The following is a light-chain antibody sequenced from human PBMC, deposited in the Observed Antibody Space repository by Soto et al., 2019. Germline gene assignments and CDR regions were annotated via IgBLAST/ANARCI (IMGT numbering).Light chain of an antibody. V-gene: IGKV1-5*03. CDR2: KAS. J-gene: IGKJ1*01. Sequence: DLQMTQSPSTLSASVGDRVTITCRASQSISSWLAWYQQKPGKAPKLLIYKASTLESGVPSRFSGSGSGTEFTLTISSLQPDDFATYYCQQYNIYSRTFGQGTKVEIK. CDR1: QSISSW. CDR3: QQYNIYSRT.